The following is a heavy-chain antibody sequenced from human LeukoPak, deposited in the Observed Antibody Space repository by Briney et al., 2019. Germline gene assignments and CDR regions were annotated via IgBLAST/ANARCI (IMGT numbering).Heavy chain of an antibody. D-gene: IGHD3-10*01. CDR2: IYYSGST. CDR1: GGSISSYY. Sequence: SETLSLTCTVSGGSISSYYWSWIRQPPGKGLEWIGYIYYSGSTNYNPSLKSRVTISVDTSKNQFSLKLGSVTAADTAVYYCARGGFGESDAFDIWGQGTMVTVSS. J-gene: IGHJ3*02. V-gene: IGHV4-59*01. CDR3: ARGGFGESDAFDI.